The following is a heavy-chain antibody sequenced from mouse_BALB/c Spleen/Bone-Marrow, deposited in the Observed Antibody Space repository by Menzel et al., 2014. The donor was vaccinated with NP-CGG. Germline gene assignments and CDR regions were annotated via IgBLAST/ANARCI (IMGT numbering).Heavy chain of an antibody. D-gene: IGHD1-2*01. J-gene: IGHJ4*01. V-gene: IGHV5-6-5*01. Sequence: EVQLVESGGGLVKPGGSLKLSCAASGFTFSSYAMSWVRQTPEKRLEWVASISSGGSTYYPDSVKGRFTIPRDNARNILYLQMSSLRSEDTAMYYCAREGGTTAHYYAMDYWGQGTSVTVSS. CDR3: AREGGTTAHYYAMDY. CDR2: ISSGGST. CDR1: GFTFSSYA.